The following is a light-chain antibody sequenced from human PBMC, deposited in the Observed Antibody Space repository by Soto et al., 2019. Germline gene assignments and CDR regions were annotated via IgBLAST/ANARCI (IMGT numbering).Light chain of an antibody. CDR3: QQTHSFPPT. CDR2: DAS. V-gene: IGKV1-27*01. CDR1: HDIGNS. J-gene: IGKJ3*01. Sequence: DLQMTQSPPSLSASVGDRVTVTCRASHDIGNSLAWYQQRPGKSPRLLIYDASTLQSGVTARFSGSGSGTDFTLVISSLRPEDVATYYCQQTHSFPPTFGPGTKVDIK.